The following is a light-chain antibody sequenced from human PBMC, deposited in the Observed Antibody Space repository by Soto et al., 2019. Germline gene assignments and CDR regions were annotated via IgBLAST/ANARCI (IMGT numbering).Light chain of an antibody. Sequence: QSALTQPASVSGSPGQSITISCTGTSSDVGSYDLVSWYQQHPDKAPKLMIYEVNNRPSGVSNRFSGSKSGNTASLTISGLQPEDEADYYCCSYAGSSPLLVGGGTKRTVL. CDR1: SSDVGSYDL. CDR3: CSYAGSSPLL. CDR2: EVN. V-gene: IGLV2-23*01. J-gene: IGLJ2*01.